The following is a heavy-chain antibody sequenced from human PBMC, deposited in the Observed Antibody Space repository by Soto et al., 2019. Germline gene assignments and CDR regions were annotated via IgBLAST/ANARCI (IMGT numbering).Heavy chain of an antibody. CDR2: IYYSGST. CDR3: ARRGPQLYDFWSGPEAYYFDY. V-gene: IGHV4-59*01. Sequence: ASGTLSLTRTVSGGAITSFYWGWVRQPPGEGLGWIGYIYYSGSTNYNPSLKSRVTISVDTSKNQFSLKLSSVTAADTAVYYCARRGPQLYDFWSGPEAYYFDYWGQGTLVTVSS. CDR1: GGAITSFY. D-gene: IGHD3-3*01. J-gene: IGHJ4*02.